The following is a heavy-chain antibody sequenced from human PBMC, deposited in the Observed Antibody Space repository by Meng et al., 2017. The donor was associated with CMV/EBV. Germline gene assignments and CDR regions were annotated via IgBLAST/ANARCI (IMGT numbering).Heavy chain of an antibody. D-gene: IGHD3-22*01. J-gene: IGHJ4*02. CDR3: ARAGLYYYDSSGHFDY. V-gene: IGHV4-4*07. CDR1: CGYTSIYY. Sequence: QLQESGPALLKPPGTLSLTSAAPCGYTSIYYWIWLRQPAGKGLDWIGRTYTSGSTNYNPSLKSRVTMSVDTSKNQFSLKLSSVTAADTAVYYCARAGLYYYDSSGHFDYWGQGTLVTVSS. CDR2: TYTSGST.